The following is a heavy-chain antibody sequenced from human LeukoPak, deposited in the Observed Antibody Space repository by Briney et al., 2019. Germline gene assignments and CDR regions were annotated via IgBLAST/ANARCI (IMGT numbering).Heavy chain of an antibody. V-gene: IGHV4-59*01. CDR2: IYYSGST. D-gene: IGHD3-10*01. J-gene: IGHJ6*03. CDR3: ARTYYYGSYYMDV. Sequence: SETLTLTCTVSGGSISSYYWSWIRQPPGKGLEWIGYIYYSGSTNYNPSLKSRVTISVDTSKNQFSLKLSSVTAADTAVYYCARTYYYGSYYMDVWGKGTTVTISS. CDR1: GGSISSYY.